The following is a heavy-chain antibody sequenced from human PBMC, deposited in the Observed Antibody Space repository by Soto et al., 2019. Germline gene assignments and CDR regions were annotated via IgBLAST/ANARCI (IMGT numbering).Heavy chain of an antibody. Sequence: ASVKVSCKASGYTFTGYYMHWVRQAPGQGLEWMGWINPNSGGTNYAQKFQGRVTMTRDTSISTAYMELSRLRSDDTAVYYCARDYYDSSGYSEPFDYWVQGTLVTV. CDR2: INPNSGGT. J-gene: IGHJ4*02. CDR1: GYTFTGYY. CDR3: ARDYYDSSGYSEPFDY. V-gene: IGHV1-2*02. D-gene: IGHD3-22*01.